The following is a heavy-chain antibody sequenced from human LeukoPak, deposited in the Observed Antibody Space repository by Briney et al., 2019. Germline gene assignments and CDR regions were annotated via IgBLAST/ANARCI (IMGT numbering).Heavy chain of an antibody. V-gene: IGHV1-69*13. CDR1: GGTFSSYA. J-gene: IGHJ4*02. D-gene: IGHD6-13*01. CDR3: ASGIAAALCDY. CDR2: IIPIFGTA. Sequence: SVKVSCKASGGTFSSYAISWVRQAPGQGLGWMGGIIPIFGTANYAQKFQGRVTITADESTSTAYMELSSLRSEDTAVYYCASGIAAALCDYWGQGTLVTVSS.